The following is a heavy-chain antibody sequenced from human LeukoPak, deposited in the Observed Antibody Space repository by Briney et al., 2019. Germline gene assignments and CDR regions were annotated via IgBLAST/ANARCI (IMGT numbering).Heavy chain of an antibody. V-gene: IGHV4-59*12. CDR1: GGSISIYY. D-gene: IGHD2-2*01. CDR3: ARGYIVVVPAALQYYYYYMDV. J-gene: IGHJ6*03. CDR2: IYYSGST. Sequence: SETLSLTCTLWGGSISIYYWSWIRRPPGKGLEWIGYIYYSGSTNFNRSLKSRVTISVDTSKNQFSLKLSSVTAADTAVYYCARGYIVVVPAALQYYYYYMDVWGKGTTVTVSS.